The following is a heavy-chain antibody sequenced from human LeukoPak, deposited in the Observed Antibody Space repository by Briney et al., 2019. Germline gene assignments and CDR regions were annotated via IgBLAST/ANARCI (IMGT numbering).Heavy chain of an antibody. Sequence: PGGSLRLSCAASGFTFSSYSMNWVRQAPGKGLEWVSYISSSSSTIYYADSVKGRFTISRDNAKNSLYLQMNSLRAEDTAVYYCARRSLRYYDSSGYYDFDYWGQGTLVTVSS. CDR3: ARRSLRYYDSSGYYDFDY. J-gene: IGHJ4*02. CDR2: ISSSSSTI. V-gene: IGHV3-48*04. CDR1: GFTFSSYS. D-gene: IGHD3-22*01.